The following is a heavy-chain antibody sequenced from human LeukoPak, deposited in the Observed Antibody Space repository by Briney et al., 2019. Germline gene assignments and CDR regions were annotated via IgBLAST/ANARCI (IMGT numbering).Heavy chain of an antibody. V-gene: IGHV3-48*01. CDR1: GFTFSSYS. CDR3: ARDRDPSGYGMDV. D-gene: IGHD3-3*01. Sequence: GGSLRLSCAASGFTFSSYSMNWVRQAPGKGLEWVSYISSSSSTIYYADSVKGRFTISRDNAKNSLYPQMNSLRAEDTAVYYCARDRDPSGYGMDVWGQGTTVTVSS. CDR2: ISSSSSTI. J-gene: IGHJ6*02.